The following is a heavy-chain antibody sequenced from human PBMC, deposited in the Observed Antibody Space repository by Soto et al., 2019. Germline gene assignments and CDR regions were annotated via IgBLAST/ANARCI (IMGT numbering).Heavy chain of an antibody. CDR2: MKSKTDGGKT. J-gene: IGHJ6*03. CDR3: TTLSYEFWDNYYYYYMDV. Sequence: EVQLVESGGGLVKPGGSLRLSCAASGFTFSNAWMRWVSQAPGTGLEWVGRMKSKTDGGKTDYAAPVKVRFTISRDDSKNTRYLQMNSLKTEDTAVYYCTTLSYEFWDNYYYYYMDVWGKGTTVTVSS. CDR1: GFTFSNAW. V-gene: IGHV3-15*01. D-gene: IGHD3-3*01.